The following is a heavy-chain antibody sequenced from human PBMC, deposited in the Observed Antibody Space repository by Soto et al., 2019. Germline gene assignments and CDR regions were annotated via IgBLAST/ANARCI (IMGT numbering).Heavy chain of an antibody. CDR3: ARVSGSYYYGMDV. CDR2: IYHSGST. D-gene: IGHD1-26*01. V-gene: IGHV4-4*02. Sequence: QVQLQESGPGLVKPSGTLSLTCAVSGGSISSSNWWSWVRQPPGKGLEWIGEIYHSGSTNYNPSLKSRVTISVDKPKNQFSRKLSSVTAADTAVYYCARVSGSYYYGMDVWGQGTTVTVSS. CDR1: GGSISSSNW. J-gene: IGHJ6*02.